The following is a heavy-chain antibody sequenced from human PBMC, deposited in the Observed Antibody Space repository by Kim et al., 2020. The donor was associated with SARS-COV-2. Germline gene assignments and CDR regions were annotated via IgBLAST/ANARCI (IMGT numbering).Heavy chain of an antibody. J-gene: IGHJ4*02. CDR2: GST. V-gene: IGHV4-61*02. D-gene: IGHD5-12*01. Sequence: GSTNYNPSLKRRLSLSVDTSKNQFSLRLRSVTAADTAMYYCARDTGYGLDYWGQGILVTVSS. CDR3: ARDTGYGLDY.